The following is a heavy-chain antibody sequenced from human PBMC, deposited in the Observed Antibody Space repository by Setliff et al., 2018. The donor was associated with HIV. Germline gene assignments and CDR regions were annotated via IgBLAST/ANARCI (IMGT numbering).Heavy chain of an antibody. V-gene: IGHV3-7*01. CDR2: IDQDGSEK. CDR3: ARDYVWGRRAFDI. J-gene: IGHJ3*02. D-gene: IGHD3-16*01. CDR1: RFDFNNYW. Sequence: PGGSLRLSCAASRFDFNNYWMCWVRQAPGKGLEWVANIDQDGSEKNYVDSVKGRFTISRDNAENSLYLQMNSLRAEDTAVYYCARDYVWGRRAFDIWGPGTMVTVSS.